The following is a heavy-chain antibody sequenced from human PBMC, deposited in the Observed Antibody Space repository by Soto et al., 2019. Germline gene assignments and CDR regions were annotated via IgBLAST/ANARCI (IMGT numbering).Heavy chain of an antibody. V-gene: IGHV1-2*02. CDR3: ARARAARSAIDY. CDR1: GYTFTGYY. J-gene: IGHJ4*02. Sequence: ASVKVSCKASGYTFTGYYMHWVRQAPGQGLEWMGWINPNSGGTNYAQKFQGRVTMTRDTSISKAHMELSRLRSDDTAVYYCARARAARSAIDYWGQGTLVTVSS. CDR2: INPNSGGT. D-gene: IGHD6-6*01.